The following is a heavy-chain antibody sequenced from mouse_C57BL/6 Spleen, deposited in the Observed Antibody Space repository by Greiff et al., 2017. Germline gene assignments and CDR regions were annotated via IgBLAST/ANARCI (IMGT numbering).Heavy chain of an antibody. V-gene: IGHV1-55*01. CDR1: GYTFTSYW. Sequence: QVHVKQPGAELVKPGASVKMSCKASGYTFTSYWITWVKQRPGQGLEWIGDIYPGSGSTNYNEKFKSKATLTVDTSSSTAYMQLSSLTSEDSAVYYCAKYDYYGSSSDYWGQGTTLTVSS. D-gene: IGHD1-1*01. CDR3: AKYDYYGSSSDY. CDR2: IYPGSGST. J-gene: IGHJ2*01.